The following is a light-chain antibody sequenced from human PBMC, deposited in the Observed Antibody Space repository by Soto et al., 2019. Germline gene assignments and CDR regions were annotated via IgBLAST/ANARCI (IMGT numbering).Light chain of an antibody. V-gene: IGLV2-8*01. CDR3: SSSGGYNNVV. J-gene: IGLJ1*01. Sequence: QSVLTQPPSASGSPGQSVTISCTGTSSDVGGYNYVSWFQQHPGKAPKLIIHEANQRPSGVPDRFSGSKSGDTASLTVSGLQAEDEGTYYCSSSGGYNNVVFGTGTKLTVL. CDR2: EAN. CDR1: SSDVGGYNY.